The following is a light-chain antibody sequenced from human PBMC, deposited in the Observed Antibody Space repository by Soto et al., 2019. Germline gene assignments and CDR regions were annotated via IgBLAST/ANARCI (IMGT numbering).Light chain of an antibody. CDR3: SSYTSSSTPRYV. V-gene: IGLV2-14*01. J-gene: IGLJ1*01. Sequence: QSVLTQPASVSGSPGQSITISCTGTSSDVGGYNYVSWYQQHPGKAPKLMIYDVSNRPSGVSNRFSGSKSGNTASLTISGLQAEDEADYYCSSYTSSSTPRYVFGTG. CDR1: SSDVGGYNY. CDR2: DVS.